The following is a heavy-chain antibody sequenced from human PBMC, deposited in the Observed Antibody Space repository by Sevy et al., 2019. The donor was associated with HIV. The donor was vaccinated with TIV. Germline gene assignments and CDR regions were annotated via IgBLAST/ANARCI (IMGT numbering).Heavy chain of an antibody. CDR3: ARAEMATIIGTYFDY. Sequence: SETLSLPCTVSGGSISSGDYYWSWIRQPPGKGLEWIGYIYYSGSTYYNPSLKSRVTISVDTSKNQFSLKLSSVTAADTAVYYCARAEMATIIGTYFDYWGQGTLVTVSS. V-gene: IGHV4-30-4*01. CDR1: GGSISSGDYY. D-gene: IGHD5-12*01. CDR2: IYYSGST. J-gene: IGHJ4*02.